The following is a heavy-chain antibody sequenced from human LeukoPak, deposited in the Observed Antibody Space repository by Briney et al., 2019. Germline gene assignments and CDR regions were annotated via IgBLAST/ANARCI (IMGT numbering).Heavy chain of an antibody. J-gene: IGHJ4*02. CDR3: ARVGASDYLDL. CDR1: GFTFSDYE. V-gene: IGHV3-48*03. CDR2: ISTSGSTT. D-gene: IGHD3-16*01. Sequence: GGSLRLSCAASGFTFSDYEINWVRQAPGKGLEWVSCISTSGSTTYYADSVKGRFTISRDNSKNTLYLQMNSLRAEDTAVYYCARVGASDYLDLWGQGTLVTVSS.